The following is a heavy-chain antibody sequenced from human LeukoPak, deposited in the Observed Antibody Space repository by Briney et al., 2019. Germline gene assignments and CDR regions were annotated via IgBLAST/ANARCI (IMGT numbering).Heavy chain of an antibody. CDR3: ASSFIAAAGTFFFDY. Sequence: PSQTLSLTCTVSGGSISSDDYYWSWIRQHPGKGLEWIGYIYYSGSTYYNPSLKSRVTISIDTSKNQFSLKVSSVTAADTAVYYCASSFIAAAGTFFFDYWGQGTLVTVSS. D-gene: IGHD6-13*01. CDR2: IYYSGST. CDR1: GGSISSDDYY. J-gene: IGHJ4*02. V-gene: IGHV4-31*03.